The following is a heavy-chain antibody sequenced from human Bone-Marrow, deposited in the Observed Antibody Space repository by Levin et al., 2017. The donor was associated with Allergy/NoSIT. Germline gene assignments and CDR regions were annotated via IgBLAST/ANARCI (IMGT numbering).Heavy chain of an antibody. V-gene: IGHV3-74*01. Sequence: QSGGSLRLSCVASGFPFNFYWMHWVRQVPGKGLMWVSRINNDGSSTTYADSVKGRFTISRDNAKNTLYLQMHSLRAEDTAIYFCARLQWEQLGCDSWGQGTQVIVSS. CDR3: ARLQWEQLGCDS. CDR1: GFPFNFYW. D-gene: IGHD1-26*01. CDR2: INNDGSST. J-gene: IGHJ5*01.